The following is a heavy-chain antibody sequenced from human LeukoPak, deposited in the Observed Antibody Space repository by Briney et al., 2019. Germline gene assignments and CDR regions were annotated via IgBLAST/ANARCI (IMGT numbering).Heavy chain of an antibody. D-gene: IGHD3-10*01. CDR3: AKDRLYYFGSGSECDY. J-gene: IGHJ4*02. Sequence: GGSLRLSCAASGITFSSYGMHWVRQAPGKGLEWVAVISYDGSHTYYADSVKGRFTISRDNSKNTLYLHMNSLTAEDTAVYYCAKDRLYYFGSGSECDYWGQGTLVTVSS. V-gene: IGHV3-30*18. CDR2: ISYDGSHT. CDR1: GITFSSYG.